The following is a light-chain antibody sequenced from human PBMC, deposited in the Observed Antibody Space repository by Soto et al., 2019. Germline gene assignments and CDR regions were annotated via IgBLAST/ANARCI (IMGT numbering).Light chain of an antibody. V-gene: IGKV3-15*01. CDR2: DAS. CDR3: QQYNTWPPYT. J-gene: IGKJ2*01. Sequence: EIVMTQSPATLSVSPGERATLSCRASQSITSHLAWYQQKPGQTPRLLIYDASTRATGIPARFSASGSGTEFTRTISSVLSEDFAVYYCQQYNTWPPYTFGQGTKLDIK. CDR1: QSITSH.